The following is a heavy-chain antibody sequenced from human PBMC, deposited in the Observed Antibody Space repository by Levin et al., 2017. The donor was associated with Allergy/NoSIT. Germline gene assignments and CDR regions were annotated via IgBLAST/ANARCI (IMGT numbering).Heavy chain of an antibody. V-gene: IGHV3-49*03. CDR3: TRCVLGGYGSGSYEDYFDY. Sequence: GGSLRLSCTASGFTFGDYAMSWFRQAPGKGLEWVGFIRSKAYGGTTEYAASVKGRFTISRDDSKSIAYLQMNSLKTEDTAVYYCTRCVLGGYGSGSYEDYFDYWGQGTLVTVSS. D-gene: IGHD3-10*01. CDR2: IRSKAYGGTT. CDR1: GFTFGDYA. J-gene: IGHJ4*02.